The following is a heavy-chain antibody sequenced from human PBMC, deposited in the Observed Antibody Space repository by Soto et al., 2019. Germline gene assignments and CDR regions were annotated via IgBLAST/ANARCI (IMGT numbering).Heavy chain of an antibody. V-gene: IGHV3-30*18. Sequence: QVQLVESGGGVVQPGRSLRLSCAASGFTFSNFGMHWVRQAPGKGLEWVAAISSDGSDKYYSESVKGRFTISRDNSKNTLFLQMNSLRVEDTAVYYCAKGSEVARQELDYWGQGTLVTVSS. J-gene: IGHJ4*02. CDR2: ISSDGSDK. CDR1: GFTFSNFG. D-gene: IGHD2-15*01. CDR3: AKGSEVARQELDY.